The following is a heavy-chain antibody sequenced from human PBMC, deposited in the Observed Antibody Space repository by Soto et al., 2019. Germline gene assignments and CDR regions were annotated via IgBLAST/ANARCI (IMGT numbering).Heavy chain of an antibody. CDR1: GDSVSHNH. CDR3: TSLLSGDHVDY. CDR2: TYENGRT. V-gene: IGHV4-59*02. D-gene: IGHD2-21*01. Sequence: QVQLQESGPGLVKPSETLSLTCTVAGDSVSHNHWCWIRQSPEKGLEWIGYTYENGRTHYSPSCSSRVNISPDTSRHQFSLNLTSVTAADTAVYYCTSLLSGDHVDYWGQGTLVTVSS. J-gene: IGHJ4*02.